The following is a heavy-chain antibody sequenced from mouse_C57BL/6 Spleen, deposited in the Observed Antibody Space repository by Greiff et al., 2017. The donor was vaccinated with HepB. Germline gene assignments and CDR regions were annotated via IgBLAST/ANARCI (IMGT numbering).Heavy chain of an antibody. CDR1: GYTFTSYW. D-gene: IGHD2-5*01. CDR3: ARPYYSNYYAMDY. CDR2: IYPGSGST. J-gene: IGHJ4*01. V-gene: IGHV1-55*01. Sequence: QVQLQQPGAELVKPGASVKMSCKASGYTFTSYWITWVKQRPGHGLEWIGDIYPGSGSTNYNEKFKSKATLTVDTSSSTAYMQLSSLTSEDSAVYYCARPYYSNYYAMDYWGQGTSVTVSS.